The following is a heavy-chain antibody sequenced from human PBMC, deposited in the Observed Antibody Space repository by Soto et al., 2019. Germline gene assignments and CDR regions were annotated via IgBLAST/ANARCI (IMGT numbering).Heavy chain of an antibody. J-gene: IGHJ4*02. CDR3: PTDRTWVTNFGVVIPPG. V-gene: IGHV3-15*01. Sequence: EVQLVESGGGLVKPGGSLRLSCAASGFTFSNAWMSWVRQAPGKGLEWVGRIKSKTDGGTADYAAPVKGRFTISRDDSKNTLYLQMNRLKTEGTAVYYCPTDRTWVTNFGVVIPPGWGQGTLVTVSS. CDR1: GFTFSNAW. CDR2: IKSKTDGGTA. D-gene: IGHD3-3*01.